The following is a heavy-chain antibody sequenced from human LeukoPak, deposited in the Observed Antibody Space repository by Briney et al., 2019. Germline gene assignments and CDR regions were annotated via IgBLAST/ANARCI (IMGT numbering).Heavy chain of an antibody. Sequence: GGSLRLSCAASGFTFSRYGLHWVRQAPGKGLEWVAFIRDDGSTRYYADSVKGRFTISRDNSKNTLYLQMNSLRAEDTAVYYCAKDRVITFGGVIALFDYWGQGTLVTVSS. CDR3: AKDRVITFGGVIALFDY. D-gene: IGHD3-16*02. J-gene: IGHJ4*02. CDR1: GFTFSRYG. CDR2: IRDDGSTR. V-gene: IGHV3-30*02.